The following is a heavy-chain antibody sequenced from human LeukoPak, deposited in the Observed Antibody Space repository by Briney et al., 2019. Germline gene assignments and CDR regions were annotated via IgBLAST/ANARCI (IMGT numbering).Heavy chain of an antibody. CDR1: EFTFNTYG. J-gene: IGHJ4*02. CDR2: ISSSSSNI. CDR3: VRLGYSSSSDY. V-gene: IGHV3-21*01. D-gene: IGHD6-13*01. Sequence: PGGSLRLSCAASEFTFNTYGMNWVRQAPGKGLEWVSSISSSSSNIYYADSVKGRFTISRDNAKNSLYLQMNSLTAEDTAVYYCVRLGYSSSSDYWGQGTLVTVSS.